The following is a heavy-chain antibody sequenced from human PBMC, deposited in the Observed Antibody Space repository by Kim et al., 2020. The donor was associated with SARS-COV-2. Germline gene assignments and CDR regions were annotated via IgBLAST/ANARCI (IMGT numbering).Heavy chain of an antibody. CDR3: AKDRGRGDDYKVIDY. D-gene: IGHD4-4*01. J-gene: IGHJ4*02. Sequence: DSVKGRFTISRDNSGSTLYLQMNSLRAEDTALYYCAKDRGRGDDYKVIDYWGQGTLVTVSS. V-gene: IGHV3-23*01.